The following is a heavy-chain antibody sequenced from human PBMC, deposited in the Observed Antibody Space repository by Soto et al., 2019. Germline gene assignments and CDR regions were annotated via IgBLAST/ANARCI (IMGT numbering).Heavy chain of an antibody. D-gene: IGHD3-16*01. CDR3: GRLEKSNQWGNGPAN. J-gene: IGHJ4*02. V-gene: IGHV3-23*01. CDR2: ISSSGGNK. CDR1: GFTFSSYA. Sequence: GGSLRLSCATSGFTFSSYALSWVRQAPGKGLEWVSIISSSGGNKYYADSVKGRFTISRDNSNNTLYLQMNSLRVEDTAVYYCGRLEKSNQWGNGPANWGQGTLVNVSS.